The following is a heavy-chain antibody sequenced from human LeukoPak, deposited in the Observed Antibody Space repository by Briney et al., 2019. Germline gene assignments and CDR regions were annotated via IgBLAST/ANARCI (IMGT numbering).Heavy chain of an antibody. J-gene: IGHJ6*03. D-gene: IGHD4/OR15-4a*01. CDR2: MNPNSGNT. CDR3: ARSVRGLTYYYYMDV. V-gene: IGHV1-8*03. CDR1: GYTFTSYD. Sequence: ASVKVSCKASGYTFTSYDINWVRQATGQGLEWMGWMNPNSGNTGYAQKFQGRVTITRNTSIGTAYMELSSLRSEDTAVYYCARSVRGLTYYYYMDVWGKGTTVTVSS.